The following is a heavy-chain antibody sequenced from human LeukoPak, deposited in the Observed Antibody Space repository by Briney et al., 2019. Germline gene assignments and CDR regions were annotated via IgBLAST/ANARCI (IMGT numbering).Heavy chain of an antibody. Sequence: TLSLTCTVSGGSISSGDYYWSWIRQPPGKGLEWIGYIYYSGSTYYNPSLKSRVTISVDTSKNQFSLQLNSVTPEDTAVYYCARGGRGTHFDYWGQGTLVTVSS. CDR1: GGSISSGDYY. CDR2: IYYSGST. D-gene: IGHD3-16*01. J-gene: IGHJ4*02. V-gene: IGHV4-30-4*01. CDR3: ARGGRGTHFDY.